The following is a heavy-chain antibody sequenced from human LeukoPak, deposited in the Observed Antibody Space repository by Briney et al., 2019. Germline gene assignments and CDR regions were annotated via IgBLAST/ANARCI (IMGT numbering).Heavy chain of an antibody. CDR1: GFTFSSYG. CDR2: IWYDGSNK. Sequence: GRSLRLSCAASGFTFSSYGMHWVRQAPGKGLEWVAVIWYDGSNKYYADSVEGRFTISRDNSKNTLYLQMNSLRAEDTAVYYCARDWTADTAMEDDYWGQGTLVTVSS. V-gene: IGHV3-33*01. CDR3: ARDWTADTAMEDDY. J-gene: IGHJ4*02. D-gene: IGHD5-18*01.